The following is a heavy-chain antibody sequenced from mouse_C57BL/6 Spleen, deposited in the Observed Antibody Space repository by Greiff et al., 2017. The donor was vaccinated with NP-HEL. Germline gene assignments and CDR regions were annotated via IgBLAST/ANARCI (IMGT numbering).Heavy chain of an antibody. J-gene: IGHJ2*01. D-gene: IGHD1-1*01. CDR3: ARRGITTVHFDY. Sequence: QVHVKQPGTELVKPGASVKLSCKASGYTFTSYWMHWVKQRPGQGLEWIGNINPSNGGTNYNEKFKSKATLTVDKSSSTAYMQLSSLTSEDSAVYYCARRGITTVHFDYWGQGTTLTVSS. CDR2: INPSNGGT. V-gene: IGHV1-53*01. CDR1: GYTFTSYW.